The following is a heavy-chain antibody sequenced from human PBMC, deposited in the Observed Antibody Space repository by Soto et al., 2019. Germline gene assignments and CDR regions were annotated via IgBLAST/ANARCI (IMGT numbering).Heavy chain of an antibody. CDR1: GGSISSGGYY. Sequence: SLTCTVSGGSISSGGYYWSWIRQHPGKGLEWIGYIYYSGSTYYNPSLKSRVTISVDTSKNQFSLKLSSVTAADTAVYYCARGLWFGELLFPSSFDYWGQGTLVTVSS. D-gene: IGHD3-10*01. CDR3: ARGLWFGELLFPSSFDY. CDR2: IYYSGST. J-gene: IGHJ4*02. V-gene: IGHV4-31*03.